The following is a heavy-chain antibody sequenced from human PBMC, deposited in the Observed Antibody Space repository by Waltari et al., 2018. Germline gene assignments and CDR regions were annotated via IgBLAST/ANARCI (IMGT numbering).Heavy chain of an antibody. Sequence: RQAPGKGLVLISHISTSGRTIYSADSVKGRFTISRDNADNSLSLQMTSLRAEDTALYYCARSWYESRWPNESWLDYWGQGTLVTVSS. CDR2: ISTSGRTI. V-gene: IGHV3-48*03. D-gene: IGHD6-13*01. J-gene: IGHJ4*02. CDR3: ARSWYESRWPNESWLDY.